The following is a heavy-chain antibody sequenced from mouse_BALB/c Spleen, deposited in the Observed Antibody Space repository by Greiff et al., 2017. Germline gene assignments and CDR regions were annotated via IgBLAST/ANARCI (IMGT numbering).Heavy chain of an antibody. CDR2: IDPENGDT. CDR3: NADYYGNYAMDY. CDR1: GFNIKDYY. J-gene: IGHJ4*01. Sequence: EVQLQQSGAELVRPGASVKLSCTASGFNIKDYYMHWVKQRPEQGLEWIGWIDPENGDTEYAPKFQGKATMTADTSSNTAYLQLSSLTSEDTAVYYCNADYYGNYAMDYWGQGTSVTVSS. V-gene: IGHV14-4*02. D-gene: IGHD1-1*01.